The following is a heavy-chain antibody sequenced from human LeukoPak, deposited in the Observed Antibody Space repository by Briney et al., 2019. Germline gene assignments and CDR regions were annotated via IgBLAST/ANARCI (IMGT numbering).Heavy chain of an antibody. CDR1: GGSISSYY. D-gene: IGHD2-15*01. CDR2: IYYSGST. CDR3: ARIADCSGGSCYSGIFDY. V-gene: IGHV4-59*01. Sequence: KPSETLYLTGTVSGGSISSYYWSWIRQPPGKGLEWIGYIYYSGSTNYNPSLKSRVTISVDTSKNQFSLKLSSVTAADTAVYYCARIADCSGGSCYSGIFDYWGQGTLVTVSS. J-gene: IGHJ4*02.